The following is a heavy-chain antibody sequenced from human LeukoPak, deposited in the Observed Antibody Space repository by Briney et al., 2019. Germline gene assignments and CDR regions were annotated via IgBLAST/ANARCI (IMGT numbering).Heavy chain of an antibody. J-gene: IGHJ6*04. Sequence: SETLSLTRTVSGGSVSSGSYYWSWIRQPPGKGLEWIGYIYYSGSTNYNPSLKSRVTISVDTSKNQFSLKLSSVTAADTAVYYCAREPLLRYFDWLLAVWGKGTTVTVSS. CDR2: IYYSGST. CDR3: AREPLLRYFDWLLAV. V-gene: IGHV4-61*01. D-gene: IGHD3-9*01. CDR1: GGSVSSGSYY.